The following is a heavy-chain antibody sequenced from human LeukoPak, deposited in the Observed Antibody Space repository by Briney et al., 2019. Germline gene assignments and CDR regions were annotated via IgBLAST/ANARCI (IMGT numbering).Heavy chain of an antibody. Sequence: ASVKVSCKASGYTFTSYGISWVRQAPGQGLEWMGWISAYNGNTNYAQKLQGRVTMTRDTSTSTVYMELSSLRSEDTAVYYCATQPKYYYDSSGYYTTRNTYYFDYWGQGTLVTVSS. CDR1: GYTFTSYG. D-gene: IGHD3-22*01. J-gene: IGHJ4*02. CDR3: ATQPKYYYDSSGYYTTRNTYYFDY. CDR2: ISAYNGNT. V-gene: IGHV1-18*01.